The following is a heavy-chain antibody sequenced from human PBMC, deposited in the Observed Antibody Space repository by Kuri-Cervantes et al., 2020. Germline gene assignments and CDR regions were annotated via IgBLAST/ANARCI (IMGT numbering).Heavy chain of an antibody. J-gene: IGHJ4*02. CDR2: IWYDGSNK. D-gene: IGHD5-12*01. V-gene: IGHV3-33*08. CDR1: GFTFSSYG. Sequence: GGSLRLSCAASGFTFSSYGMHWVRQAPGKGLEWVAVIWYDGSNKYYADSVKGRFTISRDNSKNTLYLEMNSLRAEDTAFYYCARQSLNSGSDYWGQGTLVTVSS. CDR3: ARQSLNSGSDY.